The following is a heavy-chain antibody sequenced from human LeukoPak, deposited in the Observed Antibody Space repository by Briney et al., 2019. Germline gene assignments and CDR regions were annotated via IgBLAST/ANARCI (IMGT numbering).Heavy chain of an antibody. CDR3: ARGRGGLAARPACFDY. Sequence: ASVTVSYKASGYTFTSYYMHWVRQAPGQGLEWMGLINPSGGSTSYAQKFQGRVTMTRDMSTSTVYMGLSSLRSEDTAVYYCARGRGGLAARPACFDYWGQGTLVTVSS. CDR2: INPSGGST. V-gene: IGHV1-46*01. J-gene: IGHJ4*02. D-gene: IGHD6-6*01. CDR1: GYTFTSYY.